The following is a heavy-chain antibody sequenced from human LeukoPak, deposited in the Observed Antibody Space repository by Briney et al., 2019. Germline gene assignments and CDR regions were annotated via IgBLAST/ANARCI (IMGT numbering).Heavy chain of an antibody. D-gene: IGHD6-19*01. CDR2: XXXXXXST. CDR3: AXVXXTSGWLWDAFDI. CDR1: XFXXXXXX. Sequence: PGGSLXLSCVASXFXXXXXXXXXVXXXPGXXXXXVXXXXXXXXSTXYXXSVXGRFTISRDNSLNTVSLQMNSLRVDDTAIYYCAXVXXTSGWLWDAFDIWGQGTMVSVSS. J-gene: IGHJ3*02. V-gene: IGHV3-23*01.